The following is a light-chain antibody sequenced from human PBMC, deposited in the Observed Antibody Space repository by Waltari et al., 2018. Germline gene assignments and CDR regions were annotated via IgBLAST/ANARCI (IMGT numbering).Light chain of an antibody. J-gene: IGKJ2*01. CDR3: MQALQTPYT. CDR1: QGLLHSNGYNY. CDR2: LGS. Sequence: DIVMTQSPLSLPVSPGEPASISCRPSQGLLHSNGYNYLDWYLQKPGQSPQLLIYLGSNRASGVPDRFSGSGSGTDFTLKISRVEAEDVGVYYCMQALQTPYTFGQGTKLEIK. V-gene: IGKV2-28*01.